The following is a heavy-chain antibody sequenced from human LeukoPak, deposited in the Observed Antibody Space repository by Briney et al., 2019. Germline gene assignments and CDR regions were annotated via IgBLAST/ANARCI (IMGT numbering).Heavy chain of an antibody. CDR1: GFTVSSNY. CDR3: AKGRLLEWLFPPNWFDP. Sequence: GGSLRLSCAASGFTVSSNYMSWVRQAPGKGLEWVSVIYSGGSTYYADSVKGRFTISRDNSKNTLYLQMNSLRAEDAAVYYCAKGRLLEWLFPPNWFDPWGQGTLVTVSS. CDR2: IYSGGST. J-gene: IGHJ5*02. V-gene: IGHV3-53*01. D-gene: IGHD3-3*01.